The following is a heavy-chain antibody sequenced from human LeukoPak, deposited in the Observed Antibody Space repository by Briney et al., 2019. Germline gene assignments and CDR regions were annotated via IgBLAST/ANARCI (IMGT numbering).Heavy chain of an antibody. CDR1: GGSFSGYY. CDR3: ARRTGYSYGPPSLNYHWFDP. CDR2: TNHSGST. Sequence: SETLSLTGSVYGGSFSGYYWSCIRQPPGKGLEWIGETNHSGSTNDNPSLKSRVTISVDTSKNQFSLKLSSVTAADTAVYYCARRTGYSYGPPSLNYHWFDPWGQGTLVTVSS. D-gene: IGHD5-18*01. V-gene: IGHV4-34*01. J-gene: IGHJ5*02.